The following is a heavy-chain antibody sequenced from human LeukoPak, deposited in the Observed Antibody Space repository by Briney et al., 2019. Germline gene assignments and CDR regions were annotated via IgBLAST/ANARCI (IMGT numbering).Heavy chain of an antibody. CDR1: GFTFSSYG. J-gene: IGHJ4*02. CDR3: ARVGVRGNYVDFDY. V-gene: IGHV3-30*02. CDR2: IRYDGSNK. Sequence: GGSLRLSCAASGFTFSSYGMHWVRQAPGKGLEWVAFIRYDGSNKYYADSVKGRFTISRDNAKNSLYLQMNSLRAEDTAVYYCARVGVRGNYVDFDYWGQGTLVTVSS. D-gene: IGHD4-11*01.